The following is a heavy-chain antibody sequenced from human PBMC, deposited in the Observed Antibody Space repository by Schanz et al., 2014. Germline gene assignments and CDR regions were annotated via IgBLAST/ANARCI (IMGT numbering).Heavy chain of an antibody. Sequence: DLEESGGGVVQPGRSLRLSCAASGFTFHTYAMHWVRQAPGKGLEWVAVMSYDGSNKYYADSVKGRFSISRDNSQNTLYLQMDSLRPEDTAVYFCAKDTGYCHGGACYCFEYWGLGILVTVSS. CDR1: GFTFHTYA. CDR3: AKDTGYCHGGACYCFEY. J-gene: IGHJ4*02. V-gene: IGHV3-30-3*02. CDR2: MSYDGSNK. D-gene: IGHD2-8*02.